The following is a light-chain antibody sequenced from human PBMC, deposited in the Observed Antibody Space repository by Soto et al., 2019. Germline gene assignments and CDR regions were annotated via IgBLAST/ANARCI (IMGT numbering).Light chain of an antibody. CDR3: QQYKSYPWT. CDR1: QSISSW. V-gene: IGKV1-5*03. Sequence: DIQMTQSPSTLSGSVGDRVTITCRASQSISSWLAWYQQKPGKAPKLLIYKASSLESGVPSRFSGSGSGTEFTLTISSLQPDDSATYYCQQYKSYPWTFGQGTKVDIK. J-gene: IGKJ1*01. CDR2: KAS.